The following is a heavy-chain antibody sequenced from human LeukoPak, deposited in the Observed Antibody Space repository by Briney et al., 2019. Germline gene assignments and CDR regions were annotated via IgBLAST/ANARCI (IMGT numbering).Heavy chain of an antibody. D-gene: IGHD3-22*01. CDR2: INHSGST. Sequence: SETLSLTCAVYGGSFSGYYWGWIRQPPGKGLEWIGEINHSGSTNYNPSLKSRVTISVDTSKNQFSLKLSSVTAADTAVYYCARGVTYYYDSSGYPGFDYWGQGTLVTVSS. J-gene: IGHJ4*02. CDR3: ARGVTYYYDSSGYPGFDY. CDR1: GGSFSGYY. V-gene: IGHV4-34*01.